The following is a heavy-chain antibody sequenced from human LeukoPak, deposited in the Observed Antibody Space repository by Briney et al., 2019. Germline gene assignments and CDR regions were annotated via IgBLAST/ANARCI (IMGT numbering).Heavy chain of an antibody. Sequence: PGGSLRLPCAASGLTFSAYSMTWIRQAPGKGPECLSYISSGSEDTLYADSVKGRFTISRDNAKNSLYLQMNSLTAEDTAVYYCVGPPCLRGGYCSSNSWGQGTLVTVDS. V-gene: IGHV3-11*03. J-gene: IGHJ4*02. CDR1: GLTFSAYS. CDR3: VGPPCLRGGYCSSNS. D-gene: IGHD2-15*01. CDR2: ISSGSEDT.